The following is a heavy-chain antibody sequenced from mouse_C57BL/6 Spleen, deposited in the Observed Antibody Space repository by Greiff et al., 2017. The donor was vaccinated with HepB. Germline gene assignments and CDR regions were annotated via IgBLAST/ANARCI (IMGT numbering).Heavy chain of an antibody. CDR2: IYPSDSET. J-gene: IGHJ2*01. CDR3: ARGTTVVANYFDY. Sequence: VQLQQPGAELVRPGSSVKLSCKASGYTFTSYWMDWVKQRPGQGLEWIGNIYPSDSETHYNQKFKDKATLTVDKSSSTAYMQLSSLTSEDSAVYYCARGTTVVANYFDYWGQGTTLTVSS. D-gene: IGHD1-1*01. V-gene: IGHV1-61*01. CDR1: GYTFTSYW.